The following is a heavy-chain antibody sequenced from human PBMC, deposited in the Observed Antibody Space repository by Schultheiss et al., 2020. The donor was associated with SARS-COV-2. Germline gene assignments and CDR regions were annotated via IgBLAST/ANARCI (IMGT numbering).Heavy chain of an antibody. J-gene: IGHJ6*02. CDR2: IYYSGST. CDR3: VVSSSWLFYYGMDV. V-gene: IGHV4-39*07. D-gene: IGHD6-13*01. Sequence: SETLSLTCTVSGGSISSSSYYWGWIRQPPGKGLVWIGSIYYSGSTYYNPSLKSRVTIAVDTSKNQFSLRLRSVTAADTAVYYCVVSSSWLFYYGMDVWGLGTTVTVSS. CDR1: GGSISSSSYY.